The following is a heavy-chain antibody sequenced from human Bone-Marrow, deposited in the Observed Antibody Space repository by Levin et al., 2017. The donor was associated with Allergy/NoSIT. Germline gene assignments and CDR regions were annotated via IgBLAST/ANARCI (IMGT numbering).Heavy chain of an antibody. CDR2: IIPIFGTP. D-gene: IGHD2-15*01. Sequence: GASVKVSCKASGGTFNTYSISWVRQAHGQGLEWMGGIIPIFGTPNYAQKFQGRVRVTADATTNTAYMELSRLRSEDTAVYYCAIESSLCSGGSCYYLYWGQGTLVTVSS. CDR1: GGTFNTYS. V-gene: IGHV1-69*13. J-gene: IGHJ4*02. CDR3: AIESSLCSGGSCYYLY.